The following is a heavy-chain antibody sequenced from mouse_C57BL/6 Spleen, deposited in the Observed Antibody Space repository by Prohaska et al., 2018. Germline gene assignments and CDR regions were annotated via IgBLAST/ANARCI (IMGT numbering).Heavy chain of an antibody. CDR2: IWRGGST. CDR3: SKNDYDAWFAY. D-gene: IGHD2-4*01. J-gene: IGHJ3*01. Sequence: VRQSPGKGLEWLGVIWRGGSTDYNAAFMSRLSITKDNSKSQVFVKMNSLQADDSAIYYCSKNDYDAWFAYWGQGTLVTVSA. V-gene: IGHV2-5*01.